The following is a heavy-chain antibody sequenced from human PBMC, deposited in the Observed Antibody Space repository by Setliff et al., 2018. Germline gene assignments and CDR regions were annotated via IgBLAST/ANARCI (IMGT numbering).Heavy chain of an antibody. CDR1: GYTLSNSI. Sequence: ASVKVSCKASGYTLSNSIVSWVRQAPGQGLEWLGWIGVYSGNTYTAQRFQGRVTMTTDTSTSTAYMELRSLRSDDTAVYYCSRLVRYCTTTTCQSVPGAEVWGQGTLVTVSS. D-gene: IGHD2-8*01. V-gene: IGHV1-18*01. J-gene: IGHJ4*02. CDR3: SRLVRYCTTTTCQSVPGAEV. CDR2: IGVYSGNT.